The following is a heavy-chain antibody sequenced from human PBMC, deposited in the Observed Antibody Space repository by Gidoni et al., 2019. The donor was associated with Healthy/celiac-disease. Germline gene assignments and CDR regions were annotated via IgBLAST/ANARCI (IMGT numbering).Heavy chain of an antibody. CDR2: ISWNSGSI. CDR1: GFTFDDYA. CDR3: AKDIGYSSGPRGTGGYFDY. Sequence: EVQLVESGGGLVQPGRSLRLSCAASGFTFDDYAMHWVRQAPGKGLEWVSGISWNSGSIGYADSVKGRFTISRDNAKNSLYLQMNSLRAEDTALYYCAKDIGYSSGPRGTGGYFDYWGQGTLVTVSS. D-gene: IGHD6-19*01. V-gene: IGHV3-9*01. J-gene: IGHJ4*02.